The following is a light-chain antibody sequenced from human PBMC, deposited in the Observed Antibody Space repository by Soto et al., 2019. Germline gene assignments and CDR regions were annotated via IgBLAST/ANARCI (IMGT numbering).Light chain of an antibody. J-gene: IGKJ4*01. V-gene: IGKV1-27*01. CDR3: QKFKDVPT. CDR1: QAINNY. CDR2: AAS. Sequence: DIQMTQSPSSLSASVGDRVTITCRASQAINNYLAWYQQKPGKVPTLLISAASTLQSGVPSRFSGSGSGTDFTLTIRSLQPEDVATYYCQKFKDVPTFGGGTKVEI.